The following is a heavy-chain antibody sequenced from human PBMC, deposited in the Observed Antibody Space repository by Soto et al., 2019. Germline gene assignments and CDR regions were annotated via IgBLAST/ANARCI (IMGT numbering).Heavy chain of an antibody. Sequence: KPSATLSLTCTVSGGSISSGGYYGSWIRQHPGKGLEWIGYIYYSGSTYYNPSLKSRVTISVDTSKNQFSLKLSSVTAADTAVYYCARDSDAYGMDVWGQGTTVTVSS. J-gene: IGHJ6*02. CDR1: GGSISSGGYY. V-gene: IGHV4-31*03. CDR3: ARDSDAYGMDV. CDR2: IYYSGST.